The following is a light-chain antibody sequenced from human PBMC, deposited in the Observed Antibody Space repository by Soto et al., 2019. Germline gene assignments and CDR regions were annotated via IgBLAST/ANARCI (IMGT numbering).Light chain of an antibody. CDR3: RSYTSTSTLEV. CDR2: EVT. Sequence: QSALTQPASVSGSPGQSITISCTGTSSDVGGYNYVSWYQQHPGKAPKLMIYEVTNRPSGISHRFSGSKSGNTASLTISGLQAEDEADYSCRSYTSTSTLEVFGGGTKLTVL. J-gene: IGLJ2*01. CDR1: SSDVGGYNY. V-gene: IGLV2-14*01.